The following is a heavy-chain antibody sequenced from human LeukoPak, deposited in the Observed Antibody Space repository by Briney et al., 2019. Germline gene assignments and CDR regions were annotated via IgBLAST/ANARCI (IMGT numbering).Heavy chain of an antibody. Sequence: ASVKVSCKASGYTFTSYGISWVRQAPGQGLEWMGWISAYNGNTNYAQKLQGRVTMTTDTSTSTAYMELSSLRSEDTAVYYCARGGPNGVDVYGMDVWGQGTTVTVSS. D-gene: IGHD2-8*01. CDR3: ARGGPNGVDVYGMDV. CDR2: ISAYNGNT. V-gene: IGHV1-18*01. J-gene: IGHJ6*02. CDR1: GYTFTSYG.